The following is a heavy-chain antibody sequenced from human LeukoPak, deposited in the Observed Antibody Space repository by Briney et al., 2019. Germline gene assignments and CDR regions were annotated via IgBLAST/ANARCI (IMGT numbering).Heavy chain of an antibody. CDR1: GYTFTGYY. CDR2: INPSGGST. D-gene: IGHD1-7*01. CDR3: ARNYSFDY. J-gene: IGHJ4*02. Sequence: ASVKVSCKASGYTFTGYYMHWVRQAPGQGLEWMGWINPSGGSTSYTQKFQGRVTMTRDMSTSTVYMELSSLRSEDTAVYYCARNYSFDYWGQGTLVTVSS. V-gene: IGHV1-46*01.